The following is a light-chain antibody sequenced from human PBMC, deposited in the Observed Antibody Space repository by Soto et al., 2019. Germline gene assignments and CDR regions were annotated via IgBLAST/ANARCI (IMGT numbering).Light chain of an antibody. V-gene: IGKV1-6*01. J-gene: IGKJ1*01. CDR1: QAIRSD. CDR3: LQDYNYPLT. Sequence: QMTQSPSSLSASVGDRVTITCRASQAIRSDLFWYQMKPGKVPKLLIYAASNLQSGVPSRGIGRGYGSDFTLTISSLQTEDFATYYCLQDYNYPLTFGQGTKVE. CDR2: AAS.